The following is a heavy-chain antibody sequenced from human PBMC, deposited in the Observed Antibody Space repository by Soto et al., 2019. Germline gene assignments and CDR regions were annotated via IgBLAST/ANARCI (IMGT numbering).Heavy chain of an antibody. Sequence: PGESLKISCRGSGYDFNTNWFGWVRQLPGRGLEWVGIMYPGDSDTRYNPSLQGHVTLSVDVTVSTAFLQWRSLETSDTGMYFCARLPRECNKTSCYYADHWGQGTQVTV. CDR1: GYDFNTNW. CDR3: ARLPRECNKTSCYYADH. CDR2: MYPGDSDT. D-gene: IGHD3-3*01. J-gene: IGHJ4*02. V-gene: IGHV5-51*01.